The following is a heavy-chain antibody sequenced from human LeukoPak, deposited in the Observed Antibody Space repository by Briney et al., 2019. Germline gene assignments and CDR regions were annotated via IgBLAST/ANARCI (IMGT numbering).Heavy chain of an antibody. D-gene: IGHD5-24*01. CDR1: GGSFSGYY. J-gene: IGHJ4*02. CDR3: ARAPGGLHLDY. Sequence: SETLSLTCAVYGGSFSGYYWSWIRQPPGKGLEWIGEINHSGSTNYNPSLKSRVTISVDTSKNQFSLKLSSVTAADTAVYYCARAPGGLHLDYWGQETLVTVSS. CDR2: INHSGST. V-gene: IGHV4-34*01.